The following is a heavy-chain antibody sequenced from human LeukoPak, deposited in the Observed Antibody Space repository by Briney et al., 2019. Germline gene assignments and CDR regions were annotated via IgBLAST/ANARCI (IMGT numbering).Heavy chain of an antibody. J-gene: IGHJ4*02. CDR2: INSDGSST. V-gene: IGHV3-74*01. CDR3: AYYGSGSPFDY. Sequence: GGSLRLSCAASGFTFSSYWMHWVRQAPGKGLVWVSRINSDGSSTSYADSVKGRFTISRDNAKNTLYLQMNSLRAEDTAVYYCAYYGSGSPFDYWGQGTLVTVPS. D-gene: IGHD3-10*01. CDR1: GFTFSSYW.